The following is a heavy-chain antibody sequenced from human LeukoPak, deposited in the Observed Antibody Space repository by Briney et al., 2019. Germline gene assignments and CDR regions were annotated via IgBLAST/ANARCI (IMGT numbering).Heavy chain of an antibody. J-gene: IGHJ4*02. V-gene: IGHV3-7*01. CDR2: IRQDGSEK. CDR1: GFTFSSYW. CDR3: ARDFLRDYGDPFDS. Sequence: PGGSLRLSCAASGFTFSSYWMTWVRQAPGKGLEWVANIRQDGSEKYYVDSVKGRFTISRDNAKNCLYLQMNSLRAEDTAVYYCARDFLRDYGDPFDSWGQGTLVTVSS. D-gene: IGHD4-17*01.